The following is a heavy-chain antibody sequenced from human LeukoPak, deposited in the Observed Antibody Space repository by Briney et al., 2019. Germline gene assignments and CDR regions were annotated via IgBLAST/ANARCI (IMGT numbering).Heavy chain of an antibody. J-gene: IGHJ6*02. CDR3: ARVVYYYDSSGYSWDV. D-gene: IGHD3-22*01. Sequence: PGGSLRLSCAASGFTFSSFSMDWVRQAPGKGLEWVSSISGSSRYIYYADSVKGRFTISRDNAKNSLYLQMNSLRAEDTAVYYCARVVYYYDSSGYSWDVWGQGTTVTVSS. CDR2: ISGSSRYI. V-gene: IGHV3-21*01. CDR1: GFTFSSFS.